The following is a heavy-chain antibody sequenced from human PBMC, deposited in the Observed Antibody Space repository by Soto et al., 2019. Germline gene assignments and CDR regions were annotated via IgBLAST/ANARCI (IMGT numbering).Heavy chain of an antibody. Sequence: PSETLSLTCTVSGGSISSGGYYWSWIRQHLGKGLEWIGYIYYSGSTYYNPSLKSRVTISVDTSKNQFSLKLSSVTAADTAVYYCAREEGYSHYYYGMDVWGQGTTVTVSS. CDR2: IYYSGST. V-gene: IGHV4-31*03. D-gene: IGHD5-18*01. CDR1: GGSISSGGYY. J-gene: IGHJ6*02. CDR3: AREEGYSHYYYGMDV.